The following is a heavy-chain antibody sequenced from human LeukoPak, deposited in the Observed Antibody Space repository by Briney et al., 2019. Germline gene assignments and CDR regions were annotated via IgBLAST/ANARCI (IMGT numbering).Heavy chain of an antibody. Sequence: PAGSLRLSCAASGFTFSSYSMNWIRQAPGKGLEWISSISSSSSCIYYADSVKGRFTISRDNAKNSLYLQMNSLRAEDTAVYYCAKDREYYDDSSGPIDYWGQGTLVSVSS. V-gene: IGHV3-21*01. CDR3: AKDREYYDDSSGPIDY. D-gene: IGHD3-22*01. CDR1: GFTFSSYS. J-gene: IGHJ4*02. CDR2: ISSSSSCI.